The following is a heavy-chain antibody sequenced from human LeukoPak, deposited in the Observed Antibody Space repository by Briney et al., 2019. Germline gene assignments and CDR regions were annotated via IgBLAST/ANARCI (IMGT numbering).Heavy chain of an antibody. D-gene: IGHD6-6*01. Sequence: ASVKVSCKASGYTFTSYYMHWVRQAPGQGLEWMRIINPSGGSTSYAQKFQGRVTITADESTSTAYMELSSLRSEDTAVYYCARRQLVAPNYYYYGMDVWGQGTTVTVSS. CDR3: ARRQLVAPNYYYYGMDV. V-gene: IGHV1-46*01. CDR2: INPSGGST. CDR1: GYTFTSYY. J-gene: IGHJ6*02.